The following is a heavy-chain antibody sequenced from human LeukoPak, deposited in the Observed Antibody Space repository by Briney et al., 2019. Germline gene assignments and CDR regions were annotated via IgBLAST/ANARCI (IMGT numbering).Heavy chain of an antibody. Sequence: PSETLSLTCTVSGGSISSSSYYWGWIRQPPGKGLEWIGSIYYSGGTYYNPSLKSRVTISVDTSKNQFSLKLSSVTAADTAVYYCAGVTIFGVVIMSLFDYWGQGTLVTVSS. V-gene: IGHV4-39*01. CDR3: AGVTIFGVVIMSLFDY. CDR1: GGSISSSSYY. J-gene: IGHJ4*02. D-gene: IGHD3-3*01. CDR2: IYYSGGT.